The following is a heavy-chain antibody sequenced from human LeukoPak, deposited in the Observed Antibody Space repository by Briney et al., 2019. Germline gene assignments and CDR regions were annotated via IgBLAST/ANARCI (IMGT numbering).Heavy chain of an antibody. Sequence: ASVKVSCKASGYTFTGYYMHWVRQAPGQGLEWMGWINPNSGGTNYAQKFQGRVTMTEDTSTDTAYMELSSLRSEDTAVYYCATAGPPYYYDSSGYYWYYWGQGTLVTVSS. CDR3: ATAGPPYYYDSSGYYWYY. D-gene: IGHD3-22*01. CDR1: GYTFTGYY. V-gene: IGHV1-2*02. CDR2: INPNSGGT. J-gene: IGHJ4*02.